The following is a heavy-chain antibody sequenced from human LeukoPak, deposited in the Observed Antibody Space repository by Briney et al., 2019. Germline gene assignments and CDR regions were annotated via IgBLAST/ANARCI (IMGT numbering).Heavy chain of an antibody. CDR1: GYTFTSYG. J-gene: IGHJ4*02. CDR2: ISAYNGNT. D-gene: IGHD6-6*01. Sequence: ASVKVSCKASGYTFTSYGISWVRQAPGQGLEWMGWISAYNGNTNYAQKLQGRVTMTTDTSTSTAYMEPRSLRSDDTAVDYCAKAPLEYSSAPFGYGGQETLATVPS. CDR3: AKAPLEYSSAPFGY. V-gene: IGHV1-18*01.